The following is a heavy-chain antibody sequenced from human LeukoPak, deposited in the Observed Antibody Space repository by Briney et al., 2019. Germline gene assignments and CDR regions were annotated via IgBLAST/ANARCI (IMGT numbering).Heavy chain of an antibody. CDR2: INTNTGNP. J-gene: IGHJ5*02. CDR3: ARDHIVVVPAATNWFDP. CDR1: GYTFTSYA. D-gene: IGHD2-2*01. V-gene: IGHV7-4-1*02. Sequence: GASVKVSCKASGYTFTSYAMNWVRQAPGQGLEWMGWINTNTGNPTYAQGFTGRFVFSLDTSVSTAYLQISSLKAEDTAVYYCARDHIVVVPAATNWFDPWGQGTLVTVSS.